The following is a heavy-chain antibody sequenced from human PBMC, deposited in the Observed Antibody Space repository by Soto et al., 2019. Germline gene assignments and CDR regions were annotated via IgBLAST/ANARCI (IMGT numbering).Heavy chain of an antibody. CDR1: GFTFSIYA. CDR2: ISGSGGST. CDR3: AKSIDSGKVY. V-gene: IGHV3-23*01. D-gene: IGHD2-15*01. J-gene: IGHJ4*02. Sequence: GGSLRLSCAASGFTFSIYAMSWVRQAPGKGLEWVSAISGSGGSTYYADSVKGRFTISRDNSKNTLDLRMNSLRAEDTALYYCAKSIDSGKVYWGQGTQVTVSS.